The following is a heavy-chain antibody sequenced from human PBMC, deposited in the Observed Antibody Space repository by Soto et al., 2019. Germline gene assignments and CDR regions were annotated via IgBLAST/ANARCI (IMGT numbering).Heavy chain of an antibody. CDR1: GFTFSSYS. V-gene: IGHV3-30-3*01. CDR2: ISYDGSNK. Sequence: GGSLRLSCAASGFTFSSYSIHWVRQAPGKGLEWVAVISYDGSNKYYADSVKGRFTISRDNSKNTLYLQMNSLRAEDTAVYYCARLYGIAVAATGHSGYWGQGTLVTVSS. D-gene: IGHD6-19*01. CDR3: ARLYGIAVAATGHSGY. J-gene: IGHJ4*02.